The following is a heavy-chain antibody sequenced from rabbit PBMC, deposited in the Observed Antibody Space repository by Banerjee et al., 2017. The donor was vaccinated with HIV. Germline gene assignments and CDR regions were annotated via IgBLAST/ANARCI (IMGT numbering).Heavy chain of an antibody. V-gene: IGHV1S45*01. D-gene: IGHD6-1*01. J-gene: IGHJ4*01. CDR2: IFTASAGT. Sequence: QEQLEESGGDLVKPEGSLTLTCTASRFSFSSTYYMCWVRQAPGKGLEWIACIFTASAGTSYANWAKGRFTISKTSSTTVTLQMTSLTVADTATYFCARFGTDYVAYDLWGPGTLVTVS. CDR1: RFSFSSTYY. CDR3: ARFGTDYVAYDL.